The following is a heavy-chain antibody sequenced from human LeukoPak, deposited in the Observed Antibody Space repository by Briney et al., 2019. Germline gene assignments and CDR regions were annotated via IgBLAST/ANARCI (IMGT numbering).Heavy chain of an antibody. V-gene: IGHV4-34*01. CDR3: ARGVDYYGV. Sequence: SETLSLTCAVYGGSFSGYYWSWIRQPPGKGLEWIGEINHSGSTNYNPSLKSRVTISVDTSKNQFSLKLSSVTAADTAVYYCARGVDYYGVWGQGTLVTVSS. D-gene: IGHD3-10*01. CDR1: GGSFSGYY. J-gene: IGHJ4*02. CDR2: INHSGST.